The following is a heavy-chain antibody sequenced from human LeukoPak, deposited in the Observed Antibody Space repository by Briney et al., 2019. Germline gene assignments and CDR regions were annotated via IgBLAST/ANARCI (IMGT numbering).Heavy chain of an antibody. Sequence: PGGSLRLSCAASGFTVSSNYMSWVRQAPGKGLEWVSVIYSGGSTDYTDSVKGRFTISRDNSKNTLYLQMNSLRAEDTAVYYCARQRNDSGDSKSKGGVDYWGQGTLVTVSS. V-gene: IGHV3-66*04. CDR1: GFTVSSNY. CDR2: IYSGGST. J-gene: IGHJ4*02. CDR3: ARQRNDSGDSKSKGGVDY. D-gene: IGHD4-17*01.